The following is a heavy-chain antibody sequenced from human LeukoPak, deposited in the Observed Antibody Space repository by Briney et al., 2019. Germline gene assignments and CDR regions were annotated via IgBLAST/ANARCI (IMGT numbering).Heavy chain of an antibody. Sequence: GGSLRLSCAASGFTFSSYAMTWVRQAPGKGLEWVSTISRSGDSTYYGDSVKGRFTISRDNSKNTLYLHMDSLRAEDTAVYYRAKGGVLDWFDPWGQGTLVTVSS. CDR3: AKGGVLDWFDP. CDR1: GFTFSSYA. D-gene: IGHD1-26*01. J-gene: IGHJ5*02. V-gene: IGHV3-23*01. CDR2: ISRSGDST.